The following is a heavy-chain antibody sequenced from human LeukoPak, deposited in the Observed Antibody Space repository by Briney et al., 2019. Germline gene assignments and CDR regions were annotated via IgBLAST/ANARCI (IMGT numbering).Heavy chain of an antibody. J-gene: IGHJ4*02. D-gene: IGHD6-13*01. CDR1: GGSLSGYY. CDR3: ARGDRYSSSWPFDF. Sequence: SETLSLTCAVYGGSLSGYYWSWIRQPPGKGLEWIGEINHSGITNYNPSLKSRVTISVDTSKNQFSLKLSSVSAADTAVYYCARGDRYSSSWPFDFWGQGTLVTVSS. V-gene: IGHV4-34*01. CDR2: INHSGIT.